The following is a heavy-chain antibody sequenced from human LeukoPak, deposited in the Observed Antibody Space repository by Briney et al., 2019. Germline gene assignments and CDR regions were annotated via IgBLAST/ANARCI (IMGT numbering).Heavy chain of an antibody. Sequence: GGSLRLSCGASGFTFSNYNMNWVPQAPGEGLEWVSSINSRSTYIFYADSVMGRFTISRDNAKNSLFLQMNSLRAEDTAVYYCARDETNGFDSWGQGTLVTVS. V-gene: IGHV3-21*01. CDR1: GFTFSNYN. CDR3: ARDETNGFDS. D-gene: IGHD1-14*01. CDR2: INSRSTYI. J-gene: IGHJ5*01.